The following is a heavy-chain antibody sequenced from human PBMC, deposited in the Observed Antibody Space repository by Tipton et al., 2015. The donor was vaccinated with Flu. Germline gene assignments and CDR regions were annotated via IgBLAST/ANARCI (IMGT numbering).Heavy chain of an antibody. CDR2: INRSGST. Sequence: TLSLTCAVYGGSFSGYYWSWIRQPPGKGLEWIGEINRSGSTNYNPSLKSRVTISVDTSKNQFSLKLSSVTAADTAVYYCATALGSDYDILTGSPYYYYGMDVWGQGTTVTVSS. V-gene: IGHV4-34*01. J-gene: IGHJ6*02. D-gene: IGHD3-9*01. CDR3: ATALGSDYDILTGSPYYYYGMDV. CDR1: GGSFSGYY.